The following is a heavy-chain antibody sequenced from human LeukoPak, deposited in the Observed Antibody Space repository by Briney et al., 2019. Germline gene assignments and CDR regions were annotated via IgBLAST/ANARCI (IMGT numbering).Heavy chain of an antibody. CDR1: GGTFSSYA. CDR3: ASLTVAGTPEVDY. V-gene: IGHV1-69*06. D-gene: IGHD6-19*01. J-gene: IGHJ4*02. Sequence: EASVKVSCKASGGTFSSYAISWVRQAPGQGLEWMGGIIPIFGTANYAQKFQGRVTTTADKSTGTAYMELSSLRSEDTAVYYCASLTVAGTPEVDYWGQGTLVTVSS. CDR2: IIPIFGTA.